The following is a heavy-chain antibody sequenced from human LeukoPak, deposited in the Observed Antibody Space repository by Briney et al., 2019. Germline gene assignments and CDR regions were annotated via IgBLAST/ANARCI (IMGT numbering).Heavy chain of an antibody. CDR3: ARGVAVAGYAFDI. D-gene: IGHD6-19*01. J-gene: IGHJ3*02. CDR2: IYYSGST. CDR1: GGSISSYY. Sequence: PSETLSLTCIVSGGSISSYYWSWIRQPPGKGLEWIGYIYYSGSTNYNPSLKSRVTISVDTSKNQFSLKLSSVTAADTAVYYCARGVAVAGYAFDIWGQGTMVTVSS. V-gene: IGHV4-59*01.